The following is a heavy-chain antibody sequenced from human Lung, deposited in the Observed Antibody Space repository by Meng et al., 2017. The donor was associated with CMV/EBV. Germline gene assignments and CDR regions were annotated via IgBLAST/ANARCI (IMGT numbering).Heavy chain of an antibody. V-gene: IGHV3-30*02. CDR3: ARSYNGKYYPPYYYYYYGMDV. D-gene: IGHD1-26*01. Sequence: SXTASGFYFSAYAMHWVRQAPGKGPEWVTFTHYDESEKYYADSVKGRFTISRDNSKKTLYLQMNSLRPEDTAVYYCARSYNGKYYPPYYYYYYGMDVWGQGTXVTVSS. CDR2: THYDESEK. CDR1: GFYFSAYA. J-gene: IGHJ6*02.